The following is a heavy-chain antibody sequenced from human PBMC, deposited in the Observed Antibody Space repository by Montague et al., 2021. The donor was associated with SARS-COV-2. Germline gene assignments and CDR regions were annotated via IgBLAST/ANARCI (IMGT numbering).Heavy chain of an antibody. CDR1: GGSFSRYY. J-gene: IGHJ6*03. V-gene: IGHV4-34*12. CDR2: IIQSGNT. Sequence: SETLSLTCAVSGGSFSRYYWSWIRQPPGKGLEWIGEIIQSGNTKYNPSLQSRVTISLDTSRNQFSLKVSSVTAADTAIYYCARLGDGIVPSPILGLGPFYSFYCMDVWGKGTTVTVSS. CDR3: ARLGDGIVPSPILGLGPFYSFYCMDV. D-gene: IGHD7-27*01.